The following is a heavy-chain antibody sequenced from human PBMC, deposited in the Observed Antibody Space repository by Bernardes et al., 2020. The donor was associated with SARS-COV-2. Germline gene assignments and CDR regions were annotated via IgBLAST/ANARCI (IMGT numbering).Heavy chain of an antibody. J-gene: IGHJ4*02. CDR1: GFNFSGSA. Sequence: GGSLRLSCATSGFNFSGSAIQWVRQAPGKGLEWVGHIKRKTDGGTTDYAAPVKGRFTISGDDSKNTMYLQMNSLKTEDTAVYYCTTGAEIYYDSSGFSYYFDFWGQGTLVTVSS. D-gene: IGHD3-22*01. CDR3: TTGAEIYYDSSGFSYYFDF. CDR2: IKRKTDGGTT. V-gene: IGHV3-15*07.